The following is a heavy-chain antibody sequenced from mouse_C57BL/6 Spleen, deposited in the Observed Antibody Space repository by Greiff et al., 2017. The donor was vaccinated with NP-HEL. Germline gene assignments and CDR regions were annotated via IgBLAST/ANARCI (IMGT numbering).Heavy chain of an antibody. CDR3: ARSPYGSRPAWFAY. J-gene: IGHJ3*01. CDR1: GYTFTSYW. Sequence: VQLQQSGAELVKPGASVKLSCKASGYTFTSYWMQWVKQRPGQGLEWIGEIDPSDSYTNYNQKFKGKATLTVDTSSSTAYMQLSSLTSEDSAVYYCARSPYGSRPAWFAYWGQGTLVTVAA. CDR2: IDPSDSYT. V-gene: IGHV1-50*01. D-gene: IGHD1-1*01.